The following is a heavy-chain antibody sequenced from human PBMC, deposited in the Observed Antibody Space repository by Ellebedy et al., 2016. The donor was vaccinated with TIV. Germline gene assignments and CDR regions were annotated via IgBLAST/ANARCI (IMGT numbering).Heavy chain of an antibody. CDR1: GGSISSNL. Sequence: SETLSLTCSVSGGSISSNLWSWIRQPAGKGLEWIGRIYSSGSTYYNPSLKSRVTISVDTSKNQFSLKLSSVTAADTAVYYCARVDRNYYYYGMDVWGQGTTVTVSS. CDR2: IYSSGST. V-gene: IGHV4-4*07. CDR3: ARVDRNYYYYGMDV. D-gene: IGHD3/OR15-3a*01. J-gene: IGHJ6*02.